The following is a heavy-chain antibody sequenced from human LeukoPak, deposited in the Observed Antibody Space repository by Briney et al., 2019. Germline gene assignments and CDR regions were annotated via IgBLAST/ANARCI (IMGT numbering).Heavy chain of an antibody. CDR3: ARGAAAAGTMDY. J-gene: IGHJ4*02. CDR1: GFTFSSYD. D-gene: IGHD6-13*01. V-gene: IGHV3-13*01. CDR2: IGTAGDT. Sequence: GGSLRLSCAASGFTFSSYDTHWVRQATGKGLEWVSAIGTAGDTYYPGSVKGRFTISRENAKNSLYLQMNSLRAGDTAVYYCARGAAAAGTMDYWGQGTLVTVSS.